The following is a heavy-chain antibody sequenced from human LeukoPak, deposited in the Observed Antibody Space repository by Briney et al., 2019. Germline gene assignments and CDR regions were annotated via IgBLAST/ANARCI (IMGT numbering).Heavy chain of an antibody. J-gene: IGHJ6*02. V-gene: IGHV3-33*01. CDR2: IWYDGSNK. D-gene: IGHD3-22*01. CDR1: GFTFSSYG. CDR3: ARETYYDSSGYPGIYYYYGMDV. Sequence: GGSLRLSCAASGFTFSSYGMHWVRQAPGKGLEWVAVIWYDGSNKYYADSVKGRFTISRDNSKNTLYLQMNSLRAEDTAVYYCARETYYDSSGYPGIYYYYGMDVWGQGTTVTVSS.